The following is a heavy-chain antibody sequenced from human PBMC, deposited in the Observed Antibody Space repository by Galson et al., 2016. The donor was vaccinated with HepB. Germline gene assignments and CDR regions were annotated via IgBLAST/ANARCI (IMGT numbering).Heavy chain of an antibody. D-gene: IGHD6-13*01. Sequence: SLRLSCAASGFTFSDYFMTWIRQAPGKGLEWVSYISDGGNTRHYAASVKGRFTISRDNADNSLYLQMNSLRAEDTAVYHCAKDAKRMPTGNGGVYDYWGKGTLVTVSS. CDR2: ISDGGNTR. V-gene: IGHV3-11*01. CDR3: AKDAKRMPTGNGGVYDY. J-gene: IGHJ4*02. CDR1: GFTFSDYF.